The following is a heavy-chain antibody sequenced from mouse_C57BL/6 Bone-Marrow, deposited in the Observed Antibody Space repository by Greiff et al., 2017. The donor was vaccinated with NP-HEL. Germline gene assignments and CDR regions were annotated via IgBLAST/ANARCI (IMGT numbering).Heavy chain of an antibody. CDR1: GYTFTSYW. CDR2: IHPNSGST. J-gene: IGHJ3*01. V-gene: IGHV1-64*01. CDR3: AKDRGFLAY. Sequence: QVQLQQPGAELVKPGASVKLSCKASGYTFTSYWMHWVKQRPGQGLEWIGMIHPNSGSTNYNVKFKSKATLTVDKSSSTAYMQLSSLTSEDSAVCYCAKDRGFLAYWGQGTLVTVSA.